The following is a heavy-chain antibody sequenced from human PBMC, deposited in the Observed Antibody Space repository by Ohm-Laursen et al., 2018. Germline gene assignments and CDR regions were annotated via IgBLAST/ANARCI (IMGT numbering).Heavy chain of an antibody. Sequence: SQTLSLTWTVSGGSISRYFWSWIRQPPGKALEWIGYIHQSGSTNYNPSLRSRVTISVDTSKNQVSLKLSSVTAADTAVYYCARDGLYYDSRGYTPYFDLWGRGTLVTVSS. CDR3: ARDGLYYDSRGYTPYFDL. CDR1: GGSISRYF. D-gene: IGHD3-22*01. CDR2: IHQSGST. V-gene: IGHV4-59*01. J-gene: IGHJ2*01.